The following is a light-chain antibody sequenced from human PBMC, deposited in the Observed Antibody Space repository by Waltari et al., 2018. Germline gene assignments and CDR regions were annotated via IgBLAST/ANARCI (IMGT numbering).Light chain of an antibody. Sequence: DIQMTQSPSTLSASVGDRVTITCRASESISSWLAWYQQQPGKAPKLLIYRASNLEGGVPSRFRGSGSGTEFTLTISSLQPEDFATYYCQQYKSYSPYTFGQGTKLDIK. J-gene: IGKJ2*01. CDR2: RAS. CDR3: QQYKSYSPYT. V-gene: IGKV1-5*03. CDR1: ESISSW.